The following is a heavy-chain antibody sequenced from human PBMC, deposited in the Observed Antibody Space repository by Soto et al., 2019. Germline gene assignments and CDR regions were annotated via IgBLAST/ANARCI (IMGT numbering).Heavy chain of an antibody. Sequence: QVQLVQSGAEEKKPGASVKVSCKASGYTFTSYAMHWVRQAPGQRLEWMGWINAGNGNTKYSQKFQGRVTITRDTSASTAYMALSSLRSEATAVYYCARGTVVTHFAYWGQGTLVTVSS. V-gene: IGHV1-3*05. D-gene: IGHD2-15*01. CDR3: ARGTVVTHFAY. CDR1: GYTFTSYA. J-gene: IGHJ4*02. CDR2: INAGNGNT.